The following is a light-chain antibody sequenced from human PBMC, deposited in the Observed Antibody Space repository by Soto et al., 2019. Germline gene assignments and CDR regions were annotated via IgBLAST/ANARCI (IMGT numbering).Light chain of an antibody. V-gene: IGKV3-20*01. CDR2: GAS. CDR1: QSIGSSY. CDR3: QQYGSSPYT. Sequence: EVVLTQSPGTLSFSPGERATLSCRASQSIGSSYLAWYQQKPGQAPRLLIYGASSRATGIPDRFSGGGSGTDFSLTISRLDPEDFAVYYCQQYGSSPYTFGQGTKVDIK. J-gene: IGKJ2*01.